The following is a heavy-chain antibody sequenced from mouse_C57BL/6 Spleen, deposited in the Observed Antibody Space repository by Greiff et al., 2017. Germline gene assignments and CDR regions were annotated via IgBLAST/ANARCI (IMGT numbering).Heavy chain of an antibody. CDR1: GYTFTSYW. CDR3: ARSGYSNYLYAMDY. J-gene: IGHJ4*01. D-gene: IGHD2-5*01. Sequence: VQLQESGAELVMPGASVKLSCKASGYTFTSYWMHWVKQRPGQGLEWIGEIDPSDSYTNYNQKFKGKSTLTVDKSSSTAYMQLISLTSEDSAVYYCARSGYSNYLYAMDYWGQGTSVTVSS. V-gene: IGHV1-69*01. CDR2: IDPSDSYT.